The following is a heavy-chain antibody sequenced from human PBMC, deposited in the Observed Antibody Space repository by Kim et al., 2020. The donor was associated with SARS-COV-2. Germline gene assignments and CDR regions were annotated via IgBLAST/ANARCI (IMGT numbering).Heavy chain of an antibody. CDR1: GFTFSSYA. Sequence: GGSLRLSCAASGFTFSSYAMSWVRQAPGKGLEWVSAISGSGGSTYYADSVKGRFTISRDNSKNTLYLQMNSLRAEDTAVYYCANTVGATRGGNDYWGQGTLVTVSS. CDR3: ANTVGATRGGNDY. D-gene: IGHD1-26*01. J-gene: IGHJ4*02. V-gene: IGHV3-23*01. CDR2: ISGSGGST.